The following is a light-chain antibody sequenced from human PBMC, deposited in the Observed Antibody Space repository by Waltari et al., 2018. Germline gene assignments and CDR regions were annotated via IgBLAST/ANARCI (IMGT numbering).Light chain of an antibody. Sequence: QSVLTQPPSVSATPGQTVTISCSGSISNIATNTVNWYQHLPGTAPKLLIYINDQRPSGGPDRVSASKSGTSASLAISGLQSEDEAYYYCAVWDDSLNGPVFGGGTKLTAL. CDR1: ISNIATNT. J-gene: IGLJ2*01. CDR3: AVWDDSLNGPV. CDR2: IND. V-gene: IGLV1-44*01.